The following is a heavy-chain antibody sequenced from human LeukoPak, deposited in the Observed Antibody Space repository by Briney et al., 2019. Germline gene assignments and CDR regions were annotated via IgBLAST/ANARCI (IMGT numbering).Heavy chain of an antibody. J-gene: IGHJ6*03. CDR3: ARGVPYYDFWSGYSIGRDYYYYYYMDV. D-gene: IGHD3-3*01. CDR2: IIPIFGTA. Sequence: ASVTVSCKASGGTFSSYAISWVRQAPGQGLEWMGGIIPIFGTANYAQKFQGRVTITTDESTSTAYMELSSLRSEDTAVYYCARGVPYYDFWSGYSIGRDYYYYYYMDVWGKGTTVTVSS. CDR1: GGTFSSYA. V-gene: IGHV1-69*05.